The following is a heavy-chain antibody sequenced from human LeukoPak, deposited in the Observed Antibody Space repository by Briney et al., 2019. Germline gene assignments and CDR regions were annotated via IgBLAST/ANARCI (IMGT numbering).Heavy chain of an antibody. CDR1: GYTLTELS. D-gene: IGHD3-9*01. CDR2: FYSEDGET. V-gene: IGHV1-24*01. Sequence: ASVKVSCTVSGYTLTELSMHWVRQAPGKGLEWMGGFYSEDGETIYAQKLQGRVTITEDTSTDTAYMELSSLRSEDTAVYYCATPLVLRYFDWLPHTHWYSDLWGRGTLVTVSS. J-gene: IGHJ2*01. CDR3: ATPLVLRYFDWLPHTHWYSDL.